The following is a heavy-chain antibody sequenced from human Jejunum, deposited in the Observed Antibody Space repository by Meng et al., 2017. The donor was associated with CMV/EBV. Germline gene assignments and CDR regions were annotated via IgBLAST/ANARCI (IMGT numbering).Heavy chain of an antibody. CDR2: IYYTGRT. CDR3: ARDRGKQGGFDF. CDR1: GGTIRSDE. V-gene: IGHV4-59*01. J-gene: IGHJ4*02. Sequence: CTVSGGTIRSDEWNWARQPPGKGLEWIGNIYYTGRTNYNPSIKNRGTISSDTSKNQFSLKLSSVTAADTAVYYCARDRGKQGGFDFWGQGTLVTVSS. D-gene: IGHD3-16*01.